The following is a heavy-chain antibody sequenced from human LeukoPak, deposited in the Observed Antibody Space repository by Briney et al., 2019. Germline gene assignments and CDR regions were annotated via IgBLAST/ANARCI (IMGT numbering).Heavy chain of an antibody. D-gene: IGHD3-22*01. CDR1: GFTFSSYA. V-gene: IGHV3-23*01. Sequence: GGSLRLSCAASGFTFSSYAMSWVRQAPGTGLEWVSVISSSGDSTYYADSVKGRFTVSRDNSKNTLYLQMNSLRAEDTAVYYCAKGTYDSRGHFDYWGQGTLVSVSS. J-gene: IGHJ4*02. CDR2: ISSSGDST. CDR3: AKGTYDSRGHFDY.